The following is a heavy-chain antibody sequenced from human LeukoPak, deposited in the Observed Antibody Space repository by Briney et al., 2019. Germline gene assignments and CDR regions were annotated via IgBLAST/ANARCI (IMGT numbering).Heavy chain of an antibody. CDR1: GFTFSSYG. Sequence: GGSLRLSCAASGFTFSSYGMHWVRQAPGKGLEWVAVISYDGSNKYYADSVKGRFTISRDNSKNTLYLQMNSLKTEDTAVYYCTTDYCSSTSCLAYFQHWGQGTLVTVSS. J-gene: IGHJ1*01. CDR3: TTDYCSSTSCLAYFQH. V-gene: IGHV3-30*03. D-gene: IGHD2-2*01. CDR2: ISYDGSNK.